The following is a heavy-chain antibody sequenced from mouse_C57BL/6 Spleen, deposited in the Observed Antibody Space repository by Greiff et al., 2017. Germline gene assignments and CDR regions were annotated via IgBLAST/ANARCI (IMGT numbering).Heavy chain of an antibody. CDR1: GFTFSDYG. CDR2: ISNLAYSI. J-gene: IGHJ1*03. V-gene: IGHV5-15*01. CDR3: ARHRGSTWYFDV. Sequence: EVMLVESGGGLVQPGGSLKLSCAASGFTFSDYGMAWVRQAPRKGPEWVAFISNLAYSIYYADTVTGRFTISRENAKNTLYLEMSSLRSEDTAMYYCARHRGSTWYFDVWGTGTTVTVSS. D-gene: IGHD1-1*01.